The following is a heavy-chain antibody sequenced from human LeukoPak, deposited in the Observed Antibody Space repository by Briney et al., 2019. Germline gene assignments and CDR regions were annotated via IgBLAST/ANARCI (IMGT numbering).Heavy chain of an antibody. CDR2: INHSGST. J-gene: IGHJ4*02. V-gene: IGHV4-34*01. D-gene: IGHD6-6*01. CDR1: GGSFSGYY. CDR3: ARGLRKYSSSSSPVY. Sequence: PSETLSLTCAVYGGSFSGYYWSWIRQPPGKGREWIGEINHSGSTNYNPSLKSRVTISVDTSKNQFSLKLSSVTAADTAVYYCARGLRKYSSSSSPVYWGQGTLVTVSS.